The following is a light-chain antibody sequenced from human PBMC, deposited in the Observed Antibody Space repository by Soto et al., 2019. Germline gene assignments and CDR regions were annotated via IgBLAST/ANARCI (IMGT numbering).Light chain of an antibody. V-gene: IGLV1-44*01. CDR3: AAWDDSLNGVL. Sequence: QSVLTQPPSASGTPGQRVTISCSGSSSNIGSNTVNWYQQLPGTAPKLLIYSNNQRPSGVPDRFYGSKSGNSASLAISGLQSEYEGDYYCAAWDDSLNGVLFGGGTKLTV. CDR2: SNN. J-gene: IGLJ2*01. CDR1: SSNIGSNT.